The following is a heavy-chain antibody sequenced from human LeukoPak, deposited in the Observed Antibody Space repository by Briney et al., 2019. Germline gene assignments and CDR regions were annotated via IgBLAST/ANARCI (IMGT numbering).Heavy chain of an antibody. CDR2: IYYSGST. Sequence: PSETLSLTCTVSGGSISSGGYYWSWIRQHPGKGLEWIGYIYYSGSTYYNPSLKSRVTIPVDTSKNQFSLKLSSVTAADTAVYYCARGVPYYYDSSGYPWGQGTLVTVSS. V-gene: IGHV4-31*03. J-gene: IGHJ5*02. CDR1: GGSISSGGYY. D-gene: IGHD3-22*01. CDR3: ARGVPYYYDSSGYP.